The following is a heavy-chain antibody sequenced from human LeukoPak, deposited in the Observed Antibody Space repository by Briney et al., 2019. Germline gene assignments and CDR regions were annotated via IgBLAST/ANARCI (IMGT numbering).Heavy chain of an antibody. V-gene: IGHV3-21*01. J-gene: IGHJ4*02. Sequence: PGGSLRLSCAASGFTFSSYGMSWVRQAPGKGLEWVSSISSSSSYIYYADSVKGRFTISRDNAKNSLYLQMNSLRAEDTAVYYCARGVDTGYSSGWYEGGRFDYWGQGTLVTVSS. D-gene: IGHD6-19*01. CDR2: ISSSSSYI. CDR1: GFTFSSYG. CDR3: ARGVDTGYSSGWYEGGRFDY.